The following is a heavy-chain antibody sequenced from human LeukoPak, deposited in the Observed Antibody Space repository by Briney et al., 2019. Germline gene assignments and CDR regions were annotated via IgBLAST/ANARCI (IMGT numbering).Heavy chain of an antibody. V-gene: IGHV3-20*04. CDR2: INWNGGST. CDR1: GFTFDDYE. CDR3: ARGKMVGATAWGGLDY. J-gene: IGHJ4*02. D-gene: IGHD1-26*01. Sequence: GGSLRLSCAASGFTFDDYEMSWVRQAPGKGLEWVSGINWNGGSTGYADSVKGRFTISRDNAKNSLYLQMNSLRAEDTALYYCARGKMVGATAWGGLDYWGQGTLVTVSS.